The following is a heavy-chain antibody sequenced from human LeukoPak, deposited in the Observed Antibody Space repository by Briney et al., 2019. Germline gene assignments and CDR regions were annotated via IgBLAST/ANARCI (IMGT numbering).Heavy chain of an antibody. CDR2: IRSSSSYI. J-gene: IGHJ3*02. CDR1: GFTFSDHY. CDR3: ARDPNSSSAFDI. D-gene: IGHD6-6*01. V-gene: IGHV3-21*01. Sequence: GGSLRLSCAASGFTFSDHYMDWVRQAPGKGLEWVSSIRSSSSYIYYADSVKGRFTISRDNAKNSLYLQMNSLRAEDTAVYYCARDPNSSSAFDIWGQGTMVTVSS.